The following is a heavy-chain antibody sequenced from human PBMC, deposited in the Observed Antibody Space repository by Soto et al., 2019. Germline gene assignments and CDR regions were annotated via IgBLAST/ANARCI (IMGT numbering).Heavy chain of an antibody. J-gene: IGHJ4*02. CDR3: AKEYRGMSCSSTSCPSDY. CDR2: ISGSGGST. V-gene: IGHV3-23*01. D-gene: IGHD2-2*01. Sequence: EVQLLESGGGLVQPGGSLRLSCAASGFTFSSYAMSWVRQAPGKGLEWVSAISGSGGSTYYADSVKGRFTISRDNSKNPLYLQMNSLRAEDTAVYYCAKEYRGMSCSSTSCPSDYWGQGPLVTVSS. CDR1: GFTFSSYA.